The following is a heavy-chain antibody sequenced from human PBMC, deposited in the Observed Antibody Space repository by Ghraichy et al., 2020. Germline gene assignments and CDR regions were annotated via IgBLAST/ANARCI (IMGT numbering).Heavy chain of an antibody. D-gene: IGHD6-19*01. CDR2: MNPNSGNT. V-gene: IGHV1-8*01. CDR1: GYTFTSYD. CDR3: ARGSPSSGWWYYYYYMDV. Sequence: ASVKVSCKASGYTFTSYDINWVRQATGQGLEWMGWMNPNSGNTGYAQKFQGRVTMTRNTSISTAYMELSSLRSEDTAVYYCARGSPSSGWWYYYYYMDVWGKGTTVTVSS. J-gene: IGHJ6*03.